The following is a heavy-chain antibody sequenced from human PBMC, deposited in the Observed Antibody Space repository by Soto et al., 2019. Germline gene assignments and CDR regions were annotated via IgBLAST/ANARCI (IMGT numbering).Heavy chain of an antibody. Sequence: ASGKVSCNASGYTVTAYYMHWARQAPGRGLEWTGIINPSIDKTSYAQKFQGRLTVTRDTSTSTVYMQLSSLSPEDTAVYYCAVYYSERASNYHYLDNLGKGTQVTVSP. CDR1: GYTVTAYY. J-gene: IGHJ4*02. CDR3: AVYYSERASNYHYLDN. V-gene: IGHV1-46*01. D-gene: IGHD3-22*01. CDR2: INPSIDKT.